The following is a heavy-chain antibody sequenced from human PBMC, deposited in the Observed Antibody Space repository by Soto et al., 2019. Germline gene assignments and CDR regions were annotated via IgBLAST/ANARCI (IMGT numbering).Heavy chain of an antibody. J-gene: IGHJ5*02. D-gene: IGHD6-6*01. CDR2: INHSGST. CDR1: GGSFSGYY. CDR3: AREEQLGPYNWFDP. Sequence: QVQLQQWGAGLLKPSETLSLTWAVYGGSFSGYYWSWIRQPPGKGLEWIGEINHSGSTNYNPSLKSRVTISVDTSKNQFSLKLSSVTAADTAVYYCAREEQLGPYNWFDPWGQGTLVTVSS. V-gene: IGHV4-34*01.